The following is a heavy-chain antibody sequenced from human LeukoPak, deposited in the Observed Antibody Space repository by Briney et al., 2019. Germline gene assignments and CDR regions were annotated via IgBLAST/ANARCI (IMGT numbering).Heavy chain of an antibody. CDR3: GRVRGPTVTTMYFDY. D-gene: IGHD4-17*01. CDR2: ISPGGNTI. CDR1: GFIFRSHG. J-gene: IGHJ4*02. V-gene: IGHV3-48*04. Sequence: GGSLRLSCAGSGFIFRSHGMIWVRQAPGRGLEWVSYISPGGNTIYYADSMKGRFTVSRDDAKNSLSLHMNSLRAEDTAVYYCGRVRGPTVTTMYFDYWGQGTLVTVSS.